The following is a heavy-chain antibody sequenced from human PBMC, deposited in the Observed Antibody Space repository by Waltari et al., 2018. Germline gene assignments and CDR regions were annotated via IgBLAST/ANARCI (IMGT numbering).Heavy chain of an antibody. CDR2: IYHSGST. CDR3: ARVPPLWFGINWFDP. Sequence: QVQLQESGPGLVKPSGTLSLTCAVSGGSISSSNRWSWVRPPPGKGLEWIGEIYHSGSTNYNPSLKSRVTISVDKSKNQFSLKLSSVTAADTAVYYCARVPPLWFGINWFDPWGQGTLVTVSS. J-gene: IGHJ5*02. CDR1: GGSISSSNR. V-gene: IGHV4-4*02. D-gene: IGHD3-10*01.